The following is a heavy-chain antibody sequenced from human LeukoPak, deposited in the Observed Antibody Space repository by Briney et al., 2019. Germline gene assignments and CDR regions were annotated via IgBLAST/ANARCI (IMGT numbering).Heavy chain of an antibody. Sequence: PGGSLRLSCAASGFSFSSYEMSWVRQAPGKGLEWVSYISSGGGTIYYADSVKGRFTISRDNAENSVYLEMNSLRAEDTAVYYCARAGEDYGDYDWGQGTLVTVSS. D-gene: IGHD4-17*01. J-gene: IGHJ4*02. CDR2: ISSGGGTI. V-gene: IGHV3-48*03. CDR1: GFSFSSYE. CDR3: ARAGEDYGDYD.